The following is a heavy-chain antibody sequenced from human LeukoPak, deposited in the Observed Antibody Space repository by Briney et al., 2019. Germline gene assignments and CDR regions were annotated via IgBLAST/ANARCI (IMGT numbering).Heavy chain of an antibody. D-gene: IGHD2-2*01. Sequence: ASVKVSCKASGFTFNNYHVHWVRQAPGQGPEWMGIIDPSGHGTTYAQRFQGRVTMTWEASTSTVYMELSSLRSDDTAVYYCARDNVMVAMRFDSWGQGTLVTVSP. CDR2: IDPSGHGT. CDR3: ARDNVMVAMRFDS. V-gene: IGHV1-46*02. CDR1: GFTFNNYH. J-gene: IGHJ4*02.